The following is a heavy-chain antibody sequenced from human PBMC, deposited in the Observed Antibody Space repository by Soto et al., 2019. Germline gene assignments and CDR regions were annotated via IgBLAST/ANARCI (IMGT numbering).Heavy chain of an antibody. CDR1: GYSFAGYW. Sequence: PGESLKISCKGSGYSFAGYWIGWVRQMPGKGLDWMGVIYPGDSDTRYSPSFHGQVTISADKSISTAYLQWSSLKASDTAMYFCARLPGVRGVFDRFNVWGQGTMVTVSS. V-gene: IGHV5-51*01. CDR2: IYPGDSDT. D-gene: IGHD3-10*01. J-gene: IGHJ3*01. CDR3: ARLPGVRGVFDRFNV.